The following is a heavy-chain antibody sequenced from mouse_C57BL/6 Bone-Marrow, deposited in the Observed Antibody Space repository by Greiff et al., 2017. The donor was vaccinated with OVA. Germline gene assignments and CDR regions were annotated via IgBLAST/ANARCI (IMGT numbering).Heavy chain of an antibody. Sequence: VQLQQSGAELARPGASVKLSCKASGYTFTSYGISWVKQRTGQGLEWIGEIYPRSGNTYYNEKFKGKATLTADKSSSTAYMELRSLTSEDSAVYFCARCDYYGSSYGDWYFDVWGTGTTVTVSS. CDR2: IYPRSGNT. D-gene: IGHD1-1*01. J-gene: IGHJ1*03. CDR1: GYTFTSYG. V-gene: IGHV1-81*01. CDR3: ARCDYYGSSYGDWYFDV.